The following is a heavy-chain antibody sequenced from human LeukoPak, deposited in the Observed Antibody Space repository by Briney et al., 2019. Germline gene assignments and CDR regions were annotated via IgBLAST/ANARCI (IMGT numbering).Heavy chain of an antibody. CDR2: IYYSGST. Sequence: SETLSLTCTVSGGSISSSSYYWGWIRQPPGKGLEWIVSIYYSGSTYYNPSLKSRVTISVDTSKNQFSLKLSSVTAADTAVYYCAKSTYYYDTFVNAFDFWGQGTVVTVSS. V-gene: IGHV4-39*07. J-gene: IGHJ3*01. D-gene: IGHD3-22*01. CDR3: AKSTYYYDTFVNAFDF. CDR1: GGSISSSSYY.